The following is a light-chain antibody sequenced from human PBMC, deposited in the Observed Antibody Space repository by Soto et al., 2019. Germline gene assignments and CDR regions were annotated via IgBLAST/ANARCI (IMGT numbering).Light chain of an antibody. Sequence: EIVLTQSPAILSLSPGERATLSCRASQSIINYLAWYQQKPGQAPRLLIYDASNRAAGIPARFSGSGSGTDFTLTISSLEPEDFAVYYCQQRSNWPPKYTFGQGTKLEIK. CDR2: DAS. CDR1: QSIINY. J-gene: IGKJ2*01. CDR3: QQRSNWPPKYT. V-gene: IGKV3-11*01.